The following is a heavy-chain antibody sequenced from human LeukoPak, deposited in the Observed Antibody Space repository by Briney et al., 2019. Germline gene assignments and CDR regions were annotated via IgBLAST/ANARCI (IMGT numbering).Heavy chain of an antibody. CDR2: ISAYNGNT. CDR3: ARARVGANYFDY. Sequence: ASVKVSCKASGYTFTSYGIYWVRQAPGQGLEWMGWISAYNGNTNYAQKLQGRVTMTTDTSTSTAYMELRSLRSDDTAVYYCARARVGANYFDYWGQGTLVTVSS. V-gene: IGHV1-18*01. D-gene: IGHD1-26*01. J-gene: IGHJ4*02. CDR1: GYTFTSYG.